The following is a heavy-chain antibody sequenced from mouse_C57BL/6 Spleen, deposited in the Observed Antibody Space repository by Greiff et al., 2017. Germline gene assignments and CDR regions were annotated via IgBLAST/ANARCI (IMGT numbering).Heavy chain of an antibody. J-gene: IGHJ2*01. D-gene: IGHD2-2*01. CDR3: ARVVTTSYFDY. Sequence: QVQLQQSGPELVKPGASVKISCKASGYAFSSSWLNWVKQRPGKGLEWIGRIYPGDGDTNYNGKFKGKATLTADKSSSTAYMQLSSLTSEDSAVYVCARVVTTSYFDYWGQGTTRTVSS. CDR2: IYPGDGDT. CDR1: GYAFSSSW. V-gene: IGHV1-82*01.